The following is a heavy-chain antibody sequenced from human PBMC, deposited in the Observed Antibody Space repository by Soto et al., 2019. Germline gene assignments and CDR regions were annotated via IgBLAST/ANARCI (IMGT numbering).Heavy chain of an antibody. CDR1: GGSISSYR. CDR3: GRESGETWDYEAS. Sequence: SETLSLTCTVSGGSISSYRWSWIRQPAGKGLEWIGRLNTYGNTHYNPSLKSRVTVSVDTSRNQFFLTLRSVTAADSAVYHCGRESGETWDYEASWGQGTPVTVSS. V-gene: IGHV4-4*07. D-gene: IGHD1-7*01. J-gene: IGHJ5*02. CDR2: LNTYGNT.